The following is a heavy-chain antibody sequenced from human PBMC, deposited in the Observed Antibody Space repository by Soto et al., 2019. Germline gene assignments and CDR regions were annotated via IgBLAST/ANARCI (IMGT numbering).Heavy chain of an antibody. CDR3: ARIQLDTIMALDY. D-gene: IGHD1-1*01. CDR1: RFTFNTYG. Sequence: QVQLVESGGGVVQPGRSLRLSCAASRFTFNTYGFYWVRQAPGKGLEWVAVIWSDGNNKYYADSVKGRFTISRDSSKNTLYLQMNSLRVEDTAVYYCARIQLDTIMALDYWGQGTLVTVSS. J-gene: IGHJ4*02. CDR2: IWSDGNNK. V-gene: IGHV3-33*01.